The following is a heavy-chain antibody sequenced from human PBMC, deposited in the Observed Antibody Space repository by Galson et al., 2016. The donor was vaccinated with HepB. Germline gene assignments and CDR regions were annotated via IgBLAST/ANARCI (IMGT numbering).Heavy chain of an antibody. CDR2: LYYSGST. CDR1: GGSVRSGSYY. V-gene: IGHV4-61*01. Sequence: SETLSLTCTVSGGSVRSGSYYWSWIRQRPGKEPEWIGYLYYSGSTTHYNPSLKSRVTISADTPENQFSLTLTSVTAADTAVYYCARVRSGYSGIADWGQGTLVTVSS. D-gene: IGHD3-22*01. CDR3: ARVRSGYSGIAD. J-gene: IGHJ4*02.